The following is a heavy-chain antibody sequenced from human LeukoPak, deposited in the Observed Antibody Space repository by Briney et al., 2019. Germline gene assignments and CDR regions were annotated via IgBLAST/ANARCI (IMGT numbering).Heavy chain of an antibody. Sequence: SETLSLTCTVSGGSISSYYWSWIRQPAGRRLEWIGRIYTSGSTNYNPSRKSRVTMSVDTSKNQFSLKLSSVTAADTAVYYCARDRYSSSWYPRNWFDPWGQGTLVTVSS. D-gene: IGHD6-13*01. CDR1: GGSISSYY. CDR2: IYTSGST. J-gene: IGHJ5*02. V-gene: IGHV4-4*07. CDR3: ARDRYSSSWYPRNWFDP.